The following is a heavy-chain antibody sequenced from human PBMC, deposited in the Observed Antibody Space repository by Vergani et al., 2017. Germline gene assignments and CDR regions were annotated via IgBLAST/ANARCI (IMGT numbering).Heavy chain of an antibody. V-gene: IGHV4-4*02. CDR1: GGSISSNNW. CDR3: ARYSLERECAFDL. Sequence: QVQLQESGPGLVKPSGTLSLTCAVSGGSISSNNWCSWVRQPPGKGLEWIGQIYHSGSTNYNPSLKSRVTISVARSKNHFSLKLSSVTAADTAVYYCARYSLERECAFDLWGQGTMVTVSS. D-gene: IGHD2-15*01. CDR2: IYHSGST. J-gene: IGHJ3*01.